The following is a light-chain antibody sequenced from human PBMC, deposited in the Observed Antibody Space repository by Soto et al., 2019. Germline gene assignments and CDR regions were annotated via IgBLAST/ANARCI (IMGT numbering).Light chain of an antibody. CDR2: EVS. CDR1: SCDVGGYNY. V-gene: IGLV2-14*01. Sequence: QSVLTQPASVSGSPGQSITISCTGTSCDVGGYNYVSWYQQHAGKAPKLMIYEVSNRPSGVSNRFSGSKSGNTASLTISGLQAEDEADYYCSSYTSSSTYVFGTGTKVTVL. CDR3: SSYTSSSTYV. J-gene: IGLJ1*01.